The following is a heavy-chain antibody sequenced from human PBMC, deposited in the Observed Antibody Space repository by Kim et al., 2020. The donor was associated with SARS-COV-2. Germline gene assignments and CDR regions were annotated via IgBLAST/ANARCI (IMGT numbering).Heavy chain of an antibody. V-gene: IGHV3-21*01. CDR2: ISSNSTYI. J-gene: IGHJ3*01. CDR1: GFTFRAYS. CDR3: AREQVDRWGRSA. Sequence: GGSLRLSCAASGFTFRAYSMNWVRQAPGKGLEWISTISSNSTYIFYADSVKGRFTISRDNAKNSLYLQMNSLRAEDTAVYYCAREQVDRWGRSAWGHG. D-gene: IGHD5-12*01.